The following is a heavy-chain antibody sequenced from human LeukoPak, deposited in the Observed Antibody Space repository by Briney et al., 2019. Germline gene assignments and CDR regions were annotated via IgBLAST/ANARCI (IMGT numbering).Heavy chain of an antibody. V-gene: IGHV3-23*01. D-gene: IGHD3-22*01. Sequence: PGGSLRLSCAASGFTFSSYAMSWVRQAPGKGLEWVSGISTSGGNIYYAESVKGRFTISRDNSKNTLYLQMNSLRAEDTAVYYCAKRYDSSGYYYFDYWGQGTLVTVSS. CDR2: ISTSGGNI. J-gene: IGHJ4*02. CDR3: AKRYDSSGYYYFDY. CDR1: GFTFSSYA.